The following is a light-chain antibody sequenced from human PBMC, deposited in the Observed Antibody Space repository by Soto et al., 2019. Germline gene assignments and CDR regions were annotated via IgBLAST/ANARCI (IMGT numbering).Light chain of an antibody. V-gene: IGKV3-20*01. CDR3: QQYVSTPLN. CDR1: QSVSSNY. J-gene: IGKJ4*01. Sequence: IVLTQSPGTLSLSPWERVTLPCRASQSVSSNYLAWHQQKPGQAPRLLIYNASSRATGIPDRFSGSGSGTDFTLTISRLEPEDFAVYYCQQYVSTPLNFGGGTKVDIK. CDR2: NAS.